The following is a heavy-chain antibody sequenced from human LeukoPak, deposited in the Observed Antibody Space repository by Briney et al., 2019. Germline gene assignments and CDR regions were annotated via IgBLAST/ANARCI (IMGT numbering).Heavy chain of an antibody. Sequence: GGSLRLSCAASGFTFSSYGMHWVRQAPGKGLEWVANIKQDGSEKYYVDSVKGRFTISRDNAKTSLYLQMNSLRAEDTAVYYCARDLSGVTGYTYGRGIDYWGQGTLVTVSS. CDR3: ARDLSGVTGYTYGRGIDY. V-gene: IGHV3-7*01. D-gene: IGHD5-18*01. J-gene: IGHJ4*02. CDR1: GFTFSSYG. CDR2: IKQDGSEK.